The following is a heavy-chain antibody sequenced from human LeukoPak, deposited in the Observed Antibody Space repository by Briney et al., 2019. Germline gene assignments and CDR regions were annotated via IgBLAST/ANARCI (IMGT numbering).Heavy chain of an antibody. CDR2: ISYDGSNK. CDR1: GFTFSSYG. Sequence: PGGSLRLSCAASGFTFSSYGMHWVRQAPGKGLEWVAVISYDGSNKYYADSVKGRFTISRDNSKNTLYLQMNSLRAEDTAVYYCAKAVPYYYYGMDVWGRGTTVTVSS. V-gene: IGHV3-30*18. CDR3: AKAVPYYYYGMDV. J-gene: IGHJ6*02.